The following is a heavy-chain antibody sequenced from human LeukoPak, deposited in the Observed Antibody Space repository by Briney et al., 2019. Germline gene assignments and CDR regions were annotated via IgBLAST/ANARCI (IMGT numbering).Heavy chain of an antibody. CDR2: IYHSGST. CDR3: ARVYGGNWN. Sequence: SETLSLTCTVSGGSIRRADYYWGWIRQSPGKGLEWIGSIYHSGSTYYNPSLQSRVTKSVDTTKNQFSLKLSSVTAADTAVYYCARVYGGNWNWGQGTLVTVSS. J-gene: IGHJ4*02. D-gene: IGHD4-23*01. V-gene: IGHV4-39*07. CDR1: GGSIRRADYY.